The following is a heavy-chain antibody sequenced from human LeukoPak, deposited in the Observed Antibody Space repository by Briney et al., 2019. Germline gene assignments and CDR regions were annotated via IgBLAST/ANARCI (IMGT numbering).Heavy chain of an antibody. CDR3: ARGGAAMAYY. J-gene: IGHJ4*02. Sequence: GGSLRLSCSASGFTFSSYWMHWVRQAPGKGLVWVSRISSDGSSTSYADSVKGRFTISRDNAKNTLYLQMNSLRAEDTAVYYCARGGAAMAYYWGQGTLVTVSS. D-gene: IGHD5-18*01. V-gene: IGHV3-74*01. CDR2: ISSDGSST. CDR1: GFTFSSYW.